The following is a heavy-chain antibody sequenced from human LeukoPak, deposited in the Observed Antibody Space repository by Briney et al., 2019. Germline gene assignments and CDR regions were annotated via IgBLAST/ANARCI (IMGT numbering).Heavy chain of an antibody. J-gene: IGHJ4*02. CDR3: TRGSGPPGDY. Sequence: PGGSLRLSCVASGFTFSSYSMNWVRQAPGKGLEWVSSISSSSSYIYYADSVKGRFTISRDNAKSSLYLQMNSLRAEDTAVYYCTRGSGPPGDYWGQGTLVTVSS. CDR1: GFTFSSYS. D-gene: IGHD3-10*01. V-gene: IGHV3-21*01. CDR2: ISSSSSYI.